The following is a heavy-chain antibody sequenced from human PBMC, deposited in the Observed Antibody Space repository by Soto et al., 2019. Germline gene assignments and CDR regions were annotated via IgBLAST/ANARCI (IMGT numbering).Heavy chain of an antibody. CDR1: GGSISSGGYY. CDR3: ARGLPLYYYDSSGYFDY. V-gene: IGHV4-31*03. Sequence: QVQLQESGPGLVKPSQTLSLTCTVSGGSISSGGYYWSWIRQHPGKGLAWIGYIYYSGSTYYNPSLKSRVTISVDTSKNQFSLKLSSVTAADTAVYYCARGLPLYYYDSSGYFDYWGQGTLVTVSS. J-gene: IGHJ4*02. CDR2: IYYSGST. D-gene: IGHD3-22*01.